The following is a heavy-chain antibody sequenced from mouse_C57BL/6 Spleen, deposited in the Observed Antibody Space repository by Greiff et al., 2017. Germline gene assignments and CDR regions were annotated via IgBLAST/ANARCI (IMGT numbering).Heavy chain of an antibody. CDR1: GYAFSSYW. Sequence: QVQLQQSGAELVKPGASVKISCKASGYAFSSYWMNWVKQRPGKGLEWIGQIYPGDGGTNYTGKFTGKATLTAAKSSSPAYMQLSRLTSEDSSVYFCARWGLSRDDWGQGTTLTVSS. D-gene: IGHD3-1*01. J-gene: IGHJ2*01. CDR3: ARWGLSRDD. V-gene: IGHV1-80*01. CDR2: IYPGDGGT.